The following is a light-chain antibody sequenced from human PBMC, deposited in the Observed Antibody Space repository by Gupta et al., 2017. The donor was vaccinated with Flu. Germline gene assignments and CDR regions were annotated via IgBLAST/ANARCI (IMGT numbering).Light chain of an antibody. J-gene: IGLJ1*01. CDR2: EVT. CDR3: SSYTGSNNYV. CDR1: SSDIGAYNY. Sequence: QSALTQPPSASGSPGQSVTISCPGTSSDIGAYNYVSWYQQHPGKAPKLIIYEVTERPSGVPDRFSGSKSVNTASLTVSGLQAEDEADYYCSSYTGSNNYVFGTGTKVTVL. V-gene: IGLV2-8*01.